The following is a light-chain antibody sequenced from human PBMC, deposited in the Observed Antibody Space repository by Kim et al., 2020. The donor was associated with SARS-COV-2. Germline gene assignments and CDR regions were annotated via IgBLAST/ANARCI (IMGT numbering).Light chain of an antibody. CDR3: QQYKNWPPIT. CDR2: GAS. Sequence: EVVMTQSPATLSVSPGERATLSCRASQSVSTDLAWYQQKSGQAPRLLIYGASTRATGIPARFSGSGSGTEFTLTISGLQSEDLAVYYCQQYKNWPPITLGQGTRLEIK. CDR1: QSVSTD. V-gene: IGKV3D-15*01. J-gene: IGKJ5*01.